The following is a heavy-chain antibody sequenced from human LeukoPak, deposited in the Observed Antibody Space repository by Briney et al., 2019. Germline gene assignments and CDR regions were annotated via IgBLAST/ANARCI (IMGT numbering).Heavy chain of an antibody. CDR3: AKIPPSRLSSWIDY. D-gene: IGHD6-13*01. V-gene: IGHV3-23*01. CDR2: ISGSGGST. J-gene: IGHJ4*02. CDR1: GFTFSSYA. Sequence: GGSLRLSCAASGFTFSSYAMSWVRQAPGKGLEWVSAISGSGGSTYYAGSVKGRFTISRDNSKNTLYLQMNSLRAEDTAVYYCAKIPPSRLSSWIDYWGQGTLVTVSS.